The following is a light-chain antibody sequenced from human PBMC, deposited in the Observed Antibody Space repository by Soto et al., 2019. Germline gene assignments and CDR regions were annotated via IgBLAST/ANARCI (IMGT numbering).Light chain of an antibody. J-gene: IGLJ2*01. CDR2: AVS. Sequence: QPVLTQPPSASGSPGQSVTISCTGTSSDVGGYNYVSWYQQYPGKAPKLMIYAVSKRPSGVPDRFSGSKSANTASLTVSGLQAEDEADYYCSSYAGSNNFVVFGGGTKLTVL. CDR1: SSDVGGYNY. CDR3: SSYAGSNNFVV. V-gene: IGLV2-8*01.